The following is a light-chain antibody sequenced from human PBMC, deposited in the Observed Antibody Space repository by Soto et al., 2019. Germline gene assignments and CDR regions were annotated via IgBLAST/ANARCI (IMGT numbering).Light chain of an antibody. V-gene: IGKV3D-20*02. CDR1: ESVTSTY. Sequence: EIGLTQSPGTLSLSPGERATLSCRTSESVTSTYLAWYQQKPGQPPRLLIYAASSRATGIPDRFSGSGSGADFTLTISSLEPEDVAVYYCQQRSNLPLSLTFGGGTRVEIK. J-gene: IGKJ4*01. CDR3: QQRSNLPLSLT. CDR2: AAS.